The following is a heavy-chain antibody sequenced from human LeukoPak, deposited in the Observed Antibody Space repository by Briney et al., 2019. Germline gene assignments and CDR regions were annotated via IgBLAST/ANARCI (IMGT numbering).Heavy chain of an antibody. D-gene: IGHD2-2*01. CDR1: GFTFSSYW. V-gene: IGHV3-74*01. CDR3: ARDLGYCSSTRCEKWFDP. Sequence: GGSLRLSCAASGFTFSSYWMNWVRQAPGKGLVWVSRIASDGSSTTYADSVKGRFSISRDNAKNTLYLQMNSLRAEDTAVYYCARDLGYCSSTRCEKWFDPWGQGTLVTVSS. J-gene: IGHJ5*02. CDR2: IASDGSST.